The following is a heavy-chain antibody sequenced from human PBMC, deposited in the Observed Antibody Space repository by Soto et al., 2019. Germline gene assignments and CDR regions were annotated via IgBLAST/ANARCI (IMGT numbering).Heavy chain of an antibody. CDR2: IYYSGST. D-gene: IGHD3-22*01. CDR3: ARGSSGYDGEYYYYYYGMDV. J-gene: IGHJ6*02. Sequence: SETLSLTXTVSGGSVSSGSYYWSWIRQPPGKGLEWIGYIYYSGSTNYNPSLKSRVTISVDTSKNQFSLKLSSVTAADTAVYYCARGSSGYDGEYYYYYYGMDVWGQGTTVTVSS. CDR1: GGSVSSGSYY. V-gene: IGHV4-61*01.